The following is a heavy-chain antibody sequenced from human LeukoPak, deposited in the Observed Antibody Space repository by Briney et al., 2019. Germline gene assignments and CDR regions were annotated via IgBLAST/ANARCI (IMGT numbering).Heavy chain of an antibody. V-gene: IGHV3-30*18. J-gene: IGHJ4*02. CDR1: GFIFSTYG. CDR2: ISYDGSNK. CDR3: AKGRTGTRRDNFDY. Sequence: PGRPLRLSCAASGFIFSTYGMHWVRQAPGKGLEWVAVISYDGSNKYYADSVKGRFTISRDNSKNTLYLQMNSLRAEDTAVYYCAKGRTGTRRDNFDYWGQGTLVTVSS. D-gene: IGHD1/OR15-1a*01.